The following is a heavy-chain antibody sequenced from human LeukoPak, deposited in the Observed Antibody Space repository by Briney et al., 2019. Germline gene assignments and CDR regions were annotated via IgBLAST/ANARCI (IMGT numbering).Heavy chain of an antibody. CDR2: IYQSGIT. CDR3: ARDPRPRGGWFYFDY. CDR1: GDSISRGNY. J-gene: IGHJ4*02. Sequence: PSGTLSLTCGVSGDSISRGNYWNWVRPFPGKGLEWIGDIYQSGITNYNPSLKSRVTMSLDKSKNEFSLGLHSVTAADTAVYFCARDPRPRGGWFYFDYWGQGILVTVSS. V-gene: IGHV4-4*02. D-gene: IGHD6-19*01.